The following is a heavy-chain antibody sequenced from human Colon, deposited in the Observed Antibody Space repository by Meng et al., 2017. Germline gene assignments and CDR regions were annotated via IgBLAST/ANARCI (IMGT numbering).Heavy chain of an antibody. CDR3: ASSDYYRSDY. D-gene: IGHD3-22*01. Sequence: QYSAPGLVKLSGHLALPGNVSGGAIENDQWCSWVRQAPGKGLEWIGETSHSGSTNYSPSLKSRVTISLDKSKNQLSLKLNSVTAADTAVYYCASSDYYRSDYWGQGTLVTVSS. CDR2: TSHSGST. CDR1: GGAIENDQW. J-gene: IGHJ4*02. V-gene: IGHV4-4*02.